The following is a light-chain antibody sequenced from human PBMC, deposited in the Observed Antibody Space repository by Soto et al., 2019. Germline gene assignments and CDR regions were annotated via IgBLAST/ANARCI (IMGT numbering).Light chain of an antibody. J-gene: IGLJ3*02. Sequence: QSVLTQSSSASASLGSSVKLTCTLSSGHSSNIIAWHQQQPGKAPRYLMRFEGSGSYNKGSEIPDRFAGSSSGADRYLTISNLQFEDEAEYFCETWDSNTRVFGGGTQLTVL. CDR3: ETWDSNTRV. CDR1: SGHSSNI. V-gene: IGLV4-60*02. CDR2: FEGSGSY.